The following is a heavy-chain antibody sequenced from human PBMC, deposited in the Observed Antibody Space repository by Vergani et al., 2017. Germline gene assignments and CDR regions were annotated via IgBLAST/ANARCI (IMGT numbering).Heavy chain of an antibody. J-gene: IGHJ3*02. V-gene: IGHV1-69*01. D-gene: IGHD2-2*01. CDR2: IMPILGTP. CDR1: GGTFSNYV. CDR3: AKEYCTSASCYALPFDI. Sequence: QVQLVQSGAEVKKPGSSVKVSCKASGGTFSNYVINWIRQARGQGLEWMGGIMPILGTPYYAQNFQGRVTITADGSTRTANMELSSLRSEDTAVYYCAKEYCTSASCYALPFDIWGQGTMVTVSS.